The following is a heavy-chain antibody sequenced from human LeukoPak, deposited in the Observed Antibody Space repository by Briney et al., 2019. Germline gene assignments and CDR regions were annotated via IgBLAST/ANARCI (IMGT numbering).Heavy chain of an antibody. CDR3: AKDGSDYGDPNWFDP. V-gene: IGHV3-9*01. J-gene: IGHJ5*02. Sequence: SLNSGSIGYADSVKGRFTISRDNSKNTLYLQMNSLRAEDTAVYYCAKDGSDYGDPNWFDPWGQGTLLTVSS. D-gene: IGHD4-17*01. CDR2: SLNSGSI.